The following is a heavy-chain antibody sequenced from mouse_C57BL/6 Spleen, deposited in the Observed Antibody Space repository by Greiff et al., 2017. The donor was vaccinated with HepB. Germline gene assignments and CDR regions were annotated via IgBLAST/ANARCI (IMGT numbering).Heavy chain of an antibody. D-gene: IGHD2-4*01. V-gene: IGHV5-4*01. CDR1: GFTFSSYA. J-gene: IGHJ2*01. CDR3: AREGYDYDPYYFDY. CDR2: ISDGGSYT. Sequence: EVKLVESGGGLVKPGGSLKLSCAASGFTFSSYAMSWVRQTPEKRLEWVATISDGGSYTYYPDNVKGRFTISRDNAKNNLYLQMSHLKSEDTAMYYCAREGYDYDPYYFDYWGQGTTLTVSS.